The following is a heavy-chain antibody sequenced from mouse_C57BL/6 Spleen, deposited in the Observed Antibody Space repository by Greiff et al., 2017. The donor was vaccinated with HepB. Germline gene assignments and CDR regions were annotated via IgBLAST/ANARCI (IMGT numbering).Heavy chain of an antibody. CDR1: GYTFTDYN. D-gene: IGHD2-4*01. V-gene: IGHV1-22*01. J-gene: IGHJ2*01. CDR3: ARLRDYDGYFDY. Sequence: VQLKESGPELVKPGASVKMSCKASGYTFTDYNMHWVKQSHGKSLEWIGYINPNNGGTSYNQKFKGKATLTVNKSSSTAYMELRSLTSEDSAVYYCARLRDYDGYFDYWGQGTTLTVSS. CDR2: INPNNGGT.